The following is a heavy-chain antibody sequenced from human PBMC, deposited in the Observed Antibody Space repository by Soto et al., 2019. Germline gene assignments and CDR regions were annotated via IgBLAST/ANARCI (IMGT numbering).Heavy chain of an antibody. CDR2: IIPIFGTA. CDR1: GGTFSSYA. J-gene: IGHJ6*02. CDR3: ARVVGLHVGIAVRYNYYAMDV. V-gene: IGHV1-69*01. D-gene: IGHD6-19*01. Sequence: QVQLMQSGAEVKKPGSSVKVSCKASGGTFSSYAISWVRQAPGQGLEWMGGIIPIFGTANYAQKFQDRVTITADASTSTAYMELSRLRSEDTAVYYSARVVGLHVGIAVRYNYYAMDVWGQVTTVTVSS.